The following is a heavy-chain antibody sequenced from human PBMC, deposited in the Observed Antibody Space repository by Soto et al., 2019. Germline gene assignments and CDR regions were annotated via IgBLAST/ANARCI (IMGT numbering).Heavy chain of an antibody. CDR1: GGTFSSYS. J-gene: IGHJ4*02. CDR3: ARGMTTVTTDFDY. CDR2: IIPILGIA. V-gene: IGHV1-69*02. D-gene: IGHD4-17*01. Sequence: SVKVSCKSSGGTFSSYSISWVRQAPGQGLEWMGRIIPILGIANYAQKFQGRVTITADKSTSTAYMELSSLRSEDTAVYYCARGMTTVTTDFDYWGQGTLVTVSS.